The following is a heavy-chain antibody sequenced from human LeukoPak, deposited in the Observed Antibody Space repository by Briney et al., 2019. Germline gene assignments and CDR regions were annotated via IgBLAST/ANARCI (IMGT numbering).Heavy chain of an antibody. D-gene: IGHD5-12*01. V-gene: IGHV3-30*04. CDR1: GFTFSSYA. CDR2: VSYDGSNK. Sequence: PGGSLRLSCAASGFTFSSYAMHWVRQAPGKGLEWVAVVSYDGSNKYYADSVKGRFTISRDNSKNTLYLQMNSLRAEDTAVYYCAREIGGYSGYDSPVLDYWGQGTLVTVSS. J-gene: IGHJ4*02. CDR3: AREIGGYSGYDSPVLDY.